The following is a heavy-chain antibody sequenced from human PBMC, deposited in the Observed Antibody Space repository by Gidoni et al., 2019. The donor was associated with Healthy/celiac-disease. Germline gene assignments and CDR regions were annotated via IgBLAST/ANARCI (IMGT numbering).Heavy chain of an antibody. J-gene: IGHJ4*02. CDR3: ARDKVLYPY. Sequence: EVQLLESVGCLVQPGGSLILSCAASGFTFSSYWISWVRQAPGKGLEWVANIKKDGSEKYYVDSVKGRFTISRDNAKNSLYLKMNSLRAEDTAVYYCARDKVLYPYWGQGTLVTVSS. D-gene: IGHD2-8*01. V-gene: IGHV3-7*01. CDR2: IKKDGSEK. CDR1: GFTFSSYW.